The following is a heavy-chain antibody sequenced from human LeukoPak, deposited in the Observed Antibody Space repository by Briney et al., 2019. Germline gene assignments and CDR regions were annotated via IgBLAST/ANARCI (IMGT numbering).Heavy chain of an antibody. V-gene: IGHV3-48*03. J-gene: IGHJ4*02. CDR2: ISSSGSTI. CDR1: GFTFSSYE. CDR3: ARDGYYYDSSGEMGDY. D-gene: IGHD3-22*01. Sequence: PGESLRLSCAASGFTFSSYEMNWVRQAPGKGLEWVSYISSSGSTIYYADSVKGRFTISRDNAKNSLYLQMNSLRAEDTAVYYCARDGYYYDSSGEMGDYWGQGTLVTVSS.